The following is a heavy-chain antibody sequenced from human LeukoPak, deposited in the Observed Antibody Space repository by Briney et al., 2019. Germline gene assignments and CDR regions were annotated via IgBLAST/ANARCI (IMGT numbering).Heavy chain of an antibody. J-gene: IGHJ6*03. Sequence: ASVKVSCKASGYTFTSYDISWVRQAPGQGLEWMGWISAYNGNTNYAQKLQGRVTMTTDTSTSTAYMELRSLRSDDTAVYYCARVRAAVRWFGEQTNYMDVWGKGTTVTISS. D-gene: IGHD3-10*01. CDR1: GYTFTSYD. CDR2: ISAYNGNT. CDR3: ARVRAAVRWFGEQTNYMDV. V-gene: IGHV1-18*01.